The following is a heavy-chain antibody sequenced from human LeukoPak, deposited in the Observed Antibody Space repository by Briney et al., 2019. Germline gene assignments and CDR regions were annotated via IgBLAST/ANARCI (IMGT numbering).Heavy chain of an antibody. CDR1: GFTFSSYA. CDR3: AKEAPYCGGDCSFSYYFDY. J-gene: IGHJ4*02. CDR2: ISGSGGSA. V-gene: IGHV3-23*01. D-gene: IGHD2-21*02. Sequence: PGGSLRLSCAASGFTFSSYALSWVRQAPGKGLEWVSAISGSGGSAYYADSVKGRFTISRDNSKNTLYLQVNSLRAEDTAVYYCAKEAPYCGGDCSFSYYFDYWGQGTPVTVSS.